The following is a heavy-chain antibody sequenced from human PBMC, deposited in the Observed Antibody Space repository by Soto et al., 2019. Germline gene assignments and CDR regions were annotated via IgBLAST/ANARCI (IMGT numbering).Heavy chain of an antibody. J-gene: IGHJ3*02. Sequence: PSVKVSCKASGGTFDSNAISWVRLAPGQGLEWMGGIIPIFGTINNAQKFQDRVTITADESANIVYMELSSLRSEDTAIYYCVREGLTFGPGAVGGVFAIWGQGTLVTVSS. CDR3: VREGLTFGPGAVGGVFAI. CDR1: GGTFDSNA. CDR2: IIPIFGTI. V-gene: IGHV1-69*13. D-gene: IGHD2-2*01.